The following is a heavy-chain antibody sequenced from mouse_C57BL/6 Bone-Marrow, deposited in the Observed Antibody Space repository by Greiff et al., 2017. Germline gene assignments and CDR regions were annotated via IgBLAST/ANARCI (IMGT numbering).Heavy chain of an antibody. J-gene: IGHJ2*01. Sequence: EVQLVESGGGLVQPGGSMKLSCAASGFSFSDAWMDWVRQSPEKGLEWVAEISNKSNNHATYYAVSVKGRFTITRDDSKSSVYLKMNSLRAEETGIYYCNYYCSSYDDFDYRGQGTTLTVSS. V-gene: IGHV6-6*01. CDR3: NYYCSSYDDFDY. CDR2: ISNKSNNHAT. CDR1: GFSFSDAW. D-gene: IGHD1-1*01.